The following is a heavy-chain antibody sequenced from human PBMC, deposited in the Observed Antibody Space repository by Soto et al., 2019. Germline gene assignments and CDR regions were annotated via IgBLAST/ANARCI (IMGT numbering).Heavy chain of an antibody. V-gene: IGHV3-21*01. D-gene: IGHD2-2*02. Sequence: GGSLRLSCVGSGFTFSTYSINWVRQAPGRGLEWVSSISSRRDIYYADSLKGRFTISRDNAKNSVSLQMNSLRDEDTAVYYGAREYTARPLAYGLDVWGQGTTVTVSS. CDR1: GFTFSTYS. CDR3: AREYTARPLAYGLDV. J-gene: IGHJ6*02. CDR2: ISSRRDI.